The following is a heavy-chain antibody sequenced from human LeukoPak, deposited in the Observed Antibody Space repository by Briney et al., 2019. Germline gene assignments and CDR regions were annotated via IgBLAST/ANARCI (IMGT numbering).Heavy chain of an antibody. CDR3: ARDGGYSSGWYAEYYYYYGMDV. D-gene: IGHD6-19*01. CDR1: GFTFSDYY. J-gene: IGHJ6*02. CDR2: ISSSSSYT. V-gene: IGHV3-11*05. Sequence: GGSLRLSCAASGFTFSDYYMSWIRQAPGKGLEWVSYISSSSSYTNYADSVKGRFTISRDNAKNSLYLQMNSLRAEDTAVYYCARDGGYSSGWYAEYYYYYGMDVWGQGTTVTVSS.